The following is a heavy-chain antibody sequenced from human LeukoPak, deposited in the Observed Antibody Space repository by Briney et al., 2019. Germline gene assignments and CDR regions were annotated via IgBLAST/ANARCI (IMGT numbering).Heavy chain of an antibody. CDR2: IKYDGSEK. V-gene: IGHV3-7*01. J-gene: IGHJ4*02. D-gene: IGHD2-15*01. CDR1: GFTFSVSW. Sequence: GGSLRLSCAASGFTFSVSWMSWVRQAPGKGLEWVANIKYDGSEKYYVDSVKGRFTISRDNAKNSLYLQMNSLRAEDTAVYYCARGGYCSGGSCPSLYYFDYWGQGTLVTVSS. CDR3: ARGGYCSGGSCPSLYYFDY.